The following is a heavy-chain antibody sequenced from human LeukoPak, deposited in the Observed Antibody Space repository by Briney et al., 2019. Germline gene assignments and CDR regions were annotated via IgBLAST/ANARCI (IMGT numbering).Heavy chain of an antibody. CDR1: AFTFSIYG. V-gene: IGHV3-30*03. CDR2: ISYDGSKT. D-gene: IGHD3-3*01. Sequence: PGRSLRLSCVASAFTFSIYGMHWVRQAPGKGLEWVAVISYDGSKTYYADSVKGRFTISRDNSKNTLYLQMNSLRAGDTAVYYCASPGGYDFWSGPFDYWGQGTLVTVSS. J-gene: IGHJ4*02. CDR3: ASPGGYDFWSGPFDY.